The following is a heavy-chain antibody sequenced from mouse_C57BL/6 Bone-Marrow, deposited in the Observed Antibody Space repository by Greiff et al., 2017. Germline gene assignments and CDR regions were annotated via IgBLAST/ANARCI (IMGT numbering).Heavy chain of an antibody. Sequence: QVQLQQPGAELVRPGSSVKLSCKASGYTFTSYWMHWVKQRPIQGLEWIGNIDPSDSETHYNQKFKDKATLTVDKSSSTAYMQLSGLTSEDSAVYYCASGRGSGHLAWFAYWGQGTLVTVSA. V-gene: IGHV1-52*01. D-gene: IGHD1-1*01. CDR2: IDPSDSET. CDR1: GYTFTSYW. CDR3: ASGRGSGHLAWFAY. J-gene: IGHJ3*01.